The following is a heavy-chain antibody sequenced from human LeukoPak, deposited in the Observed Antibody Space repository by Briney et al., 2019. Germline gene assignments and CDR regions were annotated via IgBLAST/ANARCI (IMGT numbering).Heavy chain of an antibody. J-gene: IGHJ5*02. V-gene: IGHV3-7*01. Sequence: GGSLRLSCAASGFTFSSYWMSWVRQAPGKGLEWVANIKQDGGEKYYVDSVKGRFTISRDNAKNSLYLQMNSLRAEDTAVYYCARDNALGWYSSSWDNWFDPWGQGTLATVSS. CDR3: ARDNALGWYSSSWDNWFDP. CDR2: IKQDGGEK. CDR1: GFTFSSYW. D-gene: IGHD6-13*01.